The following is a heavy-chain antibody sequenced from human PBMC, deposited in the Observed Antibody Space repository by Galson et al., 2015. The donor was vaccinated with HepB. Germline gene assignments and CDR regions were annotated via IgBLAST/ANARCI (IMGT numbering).Heavy chain of an antibody. D-gene: IGHD2-21*02. CDR1: GGSISSYY. CDR2: IYYSGST. CDR3: ARDRGDYYFDY. J-gene: IGHJ4*02. Sequence: TLSLTCTVSGGSISSYYWSWIRQPPGKGLEWIGYIYYSGSTNYNPSLKSRVTISVDTSKNQFSLKLSSVTAADTAVYYCARDRGDYYFDYWGQGTLVTVSS. V-gene: IGHV4-59*01.